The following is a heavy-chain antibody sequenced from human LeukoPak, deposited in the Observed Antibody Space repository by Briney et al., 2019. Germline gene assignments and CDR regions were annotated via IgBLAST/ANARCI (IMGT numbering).Heavy chain of an antibody. J-gene: IGHJ3*02. CDR2: ISGNGGST. V-gene: IGHV3-23*01. Sequence: GGSLRLSCAASGFTFSSYAMSWVRQAPGKGLEWVSVISGNGGSTNYADSVKGRFTISRDSFKNTLYLQVNSLRPEDTAVYYRAKEGDYYGSGSYRDGFDIWGQGTRATVSS. CDR3: AKEGDYYGSGSYRDGFDI. D-gene: IGHD3-10*01. CDR1: GFTFSSYA.